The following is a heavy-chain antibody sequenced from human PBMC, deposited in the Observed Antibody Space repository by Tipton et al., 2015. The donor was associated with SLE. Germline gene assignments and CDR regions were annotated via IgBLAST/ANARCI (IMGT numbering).Heavy chain of an antibody. CDR3: ARGKGLIAVAGSGDY. CDR2: INHSGST. V-gene: IGHV4-34*01. Sequence: TLSLTCAVYGGSSSGYYWSWIRQPPGKGLEWIGEINHSGSTNYNPSLKSRVTISVDTSKNQFSLKLSSVTAADTAVYYCARGKGLIAVAGSGDYWGQGTLVTVSS. J-gene: IGHJ4*02. D-gene: IGHD6-19*01. CDR1: GGSSSGYY.